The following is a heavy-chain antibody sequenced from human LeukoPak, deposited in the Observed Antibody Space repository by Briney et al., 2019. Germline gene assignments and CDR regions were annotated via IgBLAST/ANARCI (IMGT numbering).Heavy chain of an antibody. V-gene: IGHV3-66*01. Sequence: PGGSLRLSCAASGFTVSSNYMSWVRQAPGKGLEWVSVIYSGGSTYYADSVKGRFTISRDNSKNMLYLQMNSLRAEDTAVYYCARDSSSWSWDYWGQGTLVTVSS. J-gene: IGHJ4*02. CDR2: IYSGGST. D-gene: IGHD6-13*01. CDR3: ARDSSSWSWDY. CDR1: GFTVSSNY.